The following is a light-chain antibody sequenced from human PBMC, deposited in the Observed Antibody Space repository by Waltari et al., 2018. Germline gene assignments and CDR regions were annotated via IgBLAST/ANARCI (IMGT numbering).Light chain of an antibody. CDR2: EGS. V-gene: IGLV2-23*01. J-gene: IGLJ2*01. Sequence: QSALTQPASVSGSLGQPITISCTGANSDVGTYNLVPWYQQHPGKAPKLMIYEGSKRPSGVSNRFSGSQSGNTASLTISGLQAEDDGDYYCCSYAGSSTYVLFGGGTKLTVL. CDR1: NSDVGTYNL. CDR3: CSYAGSSTYVL.